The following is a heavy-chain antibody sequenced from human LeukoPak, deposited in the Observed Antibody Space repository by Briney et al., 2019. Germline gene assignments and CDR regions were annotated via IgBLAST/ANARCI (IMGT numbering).Heavy chain of an antibody. V-gene: IGHV3-66*01. CDR2: IYSGGST. J-gene: IGHJ4*02. D-gene: IGHD3-22*01. CDR1: EFSVGSNY. CDR3: ARSGDSSDPKGYFDY. Sequence: GGSLRLSCAASEFSVGSNYMTWVRQAPGKGLEWVSLIYSGGSTYYADSVKGRFTISRDNSKNTLYLQMNSLRAEDTAVYYCARSGDSSDPKGYFDYWGQGTLVTVSS.